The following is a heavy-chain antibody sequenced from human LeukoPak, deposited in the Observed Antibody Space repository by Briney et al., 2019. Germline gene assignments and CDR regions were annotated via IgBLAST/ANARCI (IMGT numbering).Heavy chain of an antibody. V-gene: IGHV4-61*01. CDR3: ASMGDYGGSPNDY. J-gene: IGHJ4*02. CDR1: GGSLSSGSYY. D-gene: IGHD4-23*01. Sequence: SETLSLTCTVSGGSLSSGSYYWGWLRQPPGRGLEWIGYIYYSGSTNYNPSLKSRVTISVDTSKNQFSLKLSSVTAADTAVYYCASMGDYGGSPNDYWGQGTLVTVSS. CDR2: IYYSGST.